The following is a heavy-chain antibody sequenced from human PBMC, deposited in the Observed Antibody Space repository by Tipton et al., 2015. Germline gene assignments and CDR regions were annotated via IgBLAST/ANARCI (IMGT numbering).Heavy chain of an antibody. CDR1: GFTFGSYA. CDR3: ARGGVVAGMDV. V-gene: IGHV3-23*01. Sequence: SLRLSCAASGFTFGSYAMGWVRQAPGKGLEWVSGISGSGGITYYADSVKGRFTISRDNSKNMLYLQMNSLRAEDTAVYYCARGGVVAGMDVWGQGTTVIVS. J-gene: IGHJ6*02. CDR2: ISGSGGIT. D-gene: IGHD2-2*01.